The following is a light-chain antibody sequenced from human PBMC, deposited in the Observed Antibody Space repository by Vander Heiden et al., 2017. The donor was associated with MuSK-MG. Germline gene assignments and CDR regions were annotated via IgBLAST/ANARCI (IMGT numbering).Light chain of an antibody. CDR1: NHGGYR. V-gene: IGLV3-21*02. J-gene: IGLJ2*01. CDR2: DYI. Sequence: SYVLTQPPSVSGAPGQTATSTCGGNNHGGYRGQWYQQKPGQAPVLVVFDYIVRPSGFTERFSGSTSGNAATPTISRVEAGDEADDYCQVWERSGDHQDIIFGGGTKVTVV. CDR3: QVWERSGDHQDII.